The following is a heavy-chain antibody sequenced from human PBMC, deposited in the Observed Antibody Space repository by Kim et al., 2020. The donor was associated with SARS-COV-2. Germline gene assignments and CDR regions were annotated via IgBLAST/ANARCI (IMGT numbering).Heavy chain of an antibody. Sequence: SETLSLTCTVSGGSFSSSSYYWGWIRQPPGKGLEWIGSIYYSGSTYYNPSLKSRVTISVDTSKNQFSLKLSSVTAADTAVYYCRRYGSGTAGSFDYWGQGTLVTVSS. CDR2: IYYSGST. V-gene: IGHV4-39*01. CDR3: RRYGSGTAGSFDY. CDR1: GGSFSSSSYY. D-gene: IGHD3-10*01. J-gene: IGHJ4*02.